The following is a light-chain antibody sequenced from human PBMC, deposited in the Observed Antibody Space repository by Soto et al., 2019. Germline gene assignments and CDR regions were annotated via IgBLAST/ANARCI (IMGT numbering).Light chain of an antibody. CDR1: QSISTY. CDR3: QQRYNWPRT. V-gene: IGKV3-11*01. J-gene: IGKJ2*01. CDR2: DAS. Sequence: EIVLTQSPATLSLSPGDRATLSCRASQSISTYLAWYQQKPGQAPRLLIYDASKRATGIPPRFSGSESGTDFTLTVSGLEPEDFAVYYCQQRYNWPRTFGQGTKVDIK.